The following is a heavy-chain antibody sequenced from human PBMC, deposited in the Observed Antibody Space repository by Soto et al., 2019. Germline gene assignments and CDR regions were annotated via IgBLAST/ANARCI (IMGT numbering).Heavy chain of an antibody. J-gene: IGHJ4*02. CDR1: GFTFSAYT. CDR2: ITRDSNHI. V-gene: IGHV3-21*01. CDR3: ARPFIVGSTTLGY. D-gene: IGHD1-26*01. Sequence: GGSLRLSCAASGFTFSAYTINWVRQAPGKGLEWVASITRDSNHIYFADSVKGRFTLSRDNAKNSVYLQMNSLRAEDTAIYFCARPFIVGSTTLGYWGQGTLVTVSS.